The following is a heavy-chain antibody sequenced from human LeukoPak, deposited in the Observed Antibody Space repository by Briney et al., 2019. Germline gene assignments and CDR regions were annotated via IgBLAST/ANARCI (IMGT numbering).Heavy chain of an antibody. CDR3: ARLPSVYYYYGMDV. CDR2: IYSGGST. Sequence: PGGSLRLSCAASGFTVSSNYMSWLRQAPGKGLEWVSVIYSGGSTYYADSVKGRFTISRDNSKNTLYLQMNSLRAEDTAVYYCARLPSVYYYYGMDVWGQGTTVTVSS. J-gene: IGHJ6*02. V-gene: IGHV3-66*04. CDR1: GFTVSSNY.